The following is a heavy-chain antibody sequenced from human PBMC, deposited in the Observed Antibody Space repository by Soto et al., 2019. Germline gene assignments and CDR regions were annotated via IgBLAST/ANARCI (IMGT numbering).Heavy chain of an antibody. V-gene: IGHV4-34*10. CDR1: GGSFSGYY. D-gene: IGHD5-12*01. CDR3: AKSRGPHDH. Sequence: SETLSLTCAVYGGSFSGYYWSWIRQPPGKGLEWIGEINHSGSTNYNPSLKSRVTISRDNSKNTLYLQMNSLRAEDTAVYYCAKSRGPHDHWGQGTLVTVSS. CDR2: INHSGST. J-gene: IGHJ4*02.